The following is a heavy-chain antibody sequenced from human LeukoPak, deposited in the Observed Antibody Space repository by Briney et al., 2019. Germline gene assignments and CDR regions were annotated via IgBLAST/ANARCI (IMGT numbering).Heavy chain of an antibody. CDR2: INPSGGST. D-gene: IGHD2-15*01. J-gene: IGHJ4*02. Sequence: GESLKISCKGSGYSFTSYWIGWVRQAPGQGLEWMGIINPSGGSTSYAQKFQGRVTMTRGMSTSTVYMELSSLRSEDTAVYYCARGPRGYCSGGSCYSDDYWGQGTLVTVSS. CDR3: ARGPRGYCSGGSCYSDDY. CDR1: GYSFTSYW. V-gene: IGHV1-46*01.